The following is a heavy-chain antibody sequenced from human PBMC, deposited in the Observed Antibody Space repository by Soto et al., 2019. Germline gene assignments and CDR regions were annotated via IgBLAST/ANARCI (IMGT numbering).Heavy chain of an antibody. CDR1: GYIFANNW. Sequence: GESLKISCKASGYIFANNWIGWVRQMPGKGLEWMGIIYPGDSDIRYSPSFQGQVTISADKFINTAYLQWSSLKASDTAIYYCARRGKYYGLDVWGQGTTVTVSS. V-gene: IGHV5-51*01. J-gene: IGHJ6*02. D-gene: IGHD3-10*01. CDR3: ARRGKYYGLDV. CDR2: IYPGDSDI.